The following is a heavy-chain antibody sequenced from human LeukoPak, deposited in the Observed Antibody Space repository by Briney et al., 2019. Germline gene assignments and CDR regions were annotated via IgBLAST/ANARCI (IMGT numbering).Heavy chain of an antibody. V-gene: IGHV1-69*01. Sequence: SVEVSCKASGGTFSSYAISWVRQAPGQGLEWMGGIIPIFGTANYAQKFQGRVTITADESTSTAYMELSSLRSEDTAVYYCARVYYYDSSGYDWFDPWGQGTLVTVSS. D-gene: IGHD3-22*01. CDR2: IIPIFGTA. CDR3: ARVYYYDSSGYDWFDP. CDR1: GGTFSSYA. J-gene: IGHJ5*02.